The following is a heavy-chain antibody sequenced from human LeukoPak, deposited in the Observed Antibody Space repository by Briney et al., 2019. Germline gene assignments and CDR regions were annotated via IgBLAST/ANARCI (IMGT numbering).Heavy chain of an antibody. CDR3: AKAWVDTAMSYAFDI. Sequence: GGSLRLSCAASGFTFSSYGMHWVRQAPGKGLEWVAFIRYDGSNKYYADSVKGRFTISRDNSKNTLYLQMNSLRAEDTAVYYCAKAWVDTAMSYAFDIWGQGTMVTVSS. J-gene: IGHJ3*02. D-gene: IGHD5-18*01. CDR2: IRYDGSNK. V-gene: IGHV3-30*02. CDR1: GFTFSSYG.